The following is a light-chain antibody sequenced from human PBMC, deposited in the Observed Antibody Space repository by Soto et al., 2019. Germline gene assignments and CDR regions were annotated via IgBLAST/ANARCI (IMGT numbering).Light chain of an antibody. CDR2: DVS. CDR1: SSDVGTYDF. V-gene: IGLV2-11*01. J-gene: IGLJ1*01. Sequence: QSALAQPRCVSGCRGQSVTICFTGTSSDVGTYDFVSWYQQHPGKAPRLMIFDVSELPSGVPDRSSGSTSVNPASLTISGLPAQDEADYSCCSYAATFYVFGPATKATVL. CDR3: CSYAATFYV.